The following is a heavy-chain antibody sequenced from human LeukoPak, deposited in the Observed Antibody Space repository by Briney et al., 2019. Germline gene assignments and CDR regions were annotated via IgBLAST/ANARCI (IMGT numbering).Heavy chain of an antibody. V-gene: IGHV3-15*01. CDR2: IKSKSDGGTT. CDR1: GFTFSNAW. CDR3: TKDGFSRTSSPPTEYFHR. D-gene: IGHD6-13*01. J-gene: IGHJ1*01. Sequence: PGGSLRLSCAASGFTFSNAWMSWVRQAPGMGLEWVDRIKSKSDGGTTTYAAPVKDRFTISRDDSKNTVYLQMSSLKTEDTAVYYCTKDGFSRTSSPPTEYFHRWGQGTLVTVSS.